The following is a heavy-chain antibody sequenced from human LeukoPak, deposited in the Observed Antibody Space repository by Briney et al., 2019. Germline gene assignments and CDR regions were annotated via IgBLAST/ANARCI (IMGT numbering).Heavy chain of an antibody. V-gene: IGHV3-11*03. CDR3: ARGGRYAYSDY. J-gene: IGHJ4*02. CDR2: ISGSSSYT. D-gene: IGHD3-16*01. CDR1: GFTFSDYY. Sequence: PGGSLRLSCAASGFTFSDYYMSWIRQAPGKGLEWVSYISGSSSYTNYAASAKGRFTISRDNAKNSLYLQMNSLRAEDTAVYYCARGGRYAYSDYWGQGTLVTVSS.